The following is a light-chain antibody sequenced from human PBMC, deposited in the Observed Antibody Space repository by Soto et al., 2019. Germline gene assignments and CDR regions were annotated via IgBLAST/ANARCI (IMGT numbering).Light chain of an antibody. CDR2: AAS. CDR1: QGISSY. J-gene: IGKJ1*01. V-gene: IGKV1-8*01. Sequence: ATRMTQSPSSLSASTGDRVTITCRASQGISSYLAWYQQKPGKAPKRLIYAASSLLSGVPSRFSGSGSETEFTLTISSLQPEDFATYYCLQNNSYPRTFGQGTKVDIK. CDR3: LQNNSYPRT.